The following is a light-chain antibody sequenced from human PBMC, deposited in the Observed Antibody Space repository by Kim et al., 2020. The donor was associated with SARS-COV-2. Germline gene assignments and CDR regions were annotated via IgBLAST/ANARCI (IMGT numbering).Light chain of an antibody. J-gene: IGKJ1*01. CDR3: QQYYSTPQT. Sequence: DIVMTQSPDSLAVSLGERATINCRSSQNILYSSDNKNYLAWYQQRPGQPPKLLIYWASTRESGVPDRFSGSGSGTDFTLTISRLQAEDVAVYYCQQYYSTPQTFGQGTKVDIK. CDR1: QNILYSSDNKNY. CDR2: WAS. V-gene: IGKV4-1*01.